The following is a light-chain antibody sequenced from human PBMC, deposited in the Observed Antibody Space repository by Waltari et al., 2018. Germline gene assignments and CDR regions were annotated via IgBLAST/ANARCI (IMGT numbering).Light chain of an antibody. Sequence: DILMTQSPSSLSASVGDRVTITCRASQRISYYLNWYQQKPGKPPKVLISAASSVKTGVPERFSGSGSGTYFTLAITNLQPEDFATYYCQQSYSVPITFGGGTKVES. CDR2: AAS. V-gene: IGKV1-39*01. J-gene: IGKJ4*01. CDR3: QQSYSVPIT. CDR1: QRISYY.